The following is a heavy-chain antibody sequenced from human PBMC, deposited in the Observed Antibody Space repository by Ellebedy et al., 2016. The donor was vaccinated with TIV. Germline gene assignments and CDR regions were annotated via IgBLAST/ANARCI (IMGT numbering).Heavy chain of an antibody. D-gene: IGHD3-10*01. CDR2: THDRENT. J-gene: IGHJ4*02. V-gene: IGHV4-59*01. CDR1: SGSMSGYW. Sequence: SETLSLTXSVSSGSMSGYWWGWIRQTPEKGLEWLGYTHDRENTIYNPSLKSRVTISVDTSKNQFSLKLSSVTAADTAVYYCARGRFGELIFDYWGQGMLVTVSS. CDR3: ARGRFGELIFDY.